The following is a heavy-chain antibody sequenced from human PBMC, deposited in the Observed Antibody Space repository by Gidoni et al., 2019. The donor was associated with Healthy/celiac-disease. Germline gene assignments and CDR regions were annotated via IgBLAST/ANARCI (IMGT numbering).Heavy chain of an antibody. J-gene: IGHJ6*02. CDR2: VYYSGGP. V-gene: IGHV4-39*01. CDR3: ARHLAARGVDYYGMDV. Sequence: QLQLPESGPGLVKPSENLSPPCTVSGGSISSSSDYWGGIRQPPRKGLEWIGRVYYSGGPYYNPPLKRRVTISVDTSKNQFALKLSSVTAADTAVYYCARHLAARGVDYYGMDVWGQGTTVTVSS. D-gene: IGHD6-6*01. CDR1: GGSISSSSDY.